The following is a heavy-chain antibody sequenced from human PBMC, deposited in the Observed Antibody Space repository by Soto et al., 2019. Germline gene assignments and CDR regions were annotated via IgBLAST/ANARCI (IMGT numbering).Heavy chain of an antibody. CDR2: ISAYNGNT. Sequence: QVQLVQSGAEVKKPGASVKVSCKASGYTFSSYAFSWVRQAPGQGLEWMGWISAYNGNTNNAKKFQGRVTRTTDTSTSTAYMELRSLRSDDTAVYYCARDVTPPDYWGQGTLVTVSS. J-gene: IGHJ4*02. CDR1: GYTFSSYA. CDR3: ARDVTPPDY. V-gene: IGHV1-18*01.